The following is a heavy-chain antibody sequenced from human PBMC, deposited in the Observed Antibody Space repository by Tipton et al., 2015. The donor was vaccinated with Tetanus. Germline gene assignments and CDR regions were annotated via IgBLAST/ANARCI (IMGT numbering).Heavy chain of an antibody. CDR3: ARGSTWIQLWSSWFDP. Sequence: SLRLSCAASGFTFSSYGMHWVRQAPGKGLEWVAVIWYDGSNKYYADSVKGRFTISRDNSKNTLYLQMNSLRAEDTAVYYCARGSTWIQLWSSWFDPWGQGSLVTVSS. D-gene: IGHD5-18*01. CDR2: IWYDGSNK. J-gene: IGHJ5*02. CDR1: GFTFSSYG. V-gene: IGHV3-33*01.